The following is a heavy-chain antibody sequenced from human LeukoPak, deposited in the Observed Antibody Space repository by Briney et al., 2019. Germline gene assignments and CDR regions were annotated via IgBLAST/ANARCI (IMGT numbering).Heavy chain of an antibody. D-gene: IGHD3-9*01. Sequence: GGSLRLSCAASGFTFSSYSMNWVRQAPGKGLEWVSYISSSSTIYYADSVKGRFTISRDNAKNSLYLQMNSLRAEDTAVYYCARVGLRYFDIDYWGQGTLVTVSS. CDR3: ARVGLRYFDIDY. CDR2: ISSSSTI. V-gene: IGHV3-48*01. CDR1: GFTFSSYS. J-gene: IGHJ4*02.